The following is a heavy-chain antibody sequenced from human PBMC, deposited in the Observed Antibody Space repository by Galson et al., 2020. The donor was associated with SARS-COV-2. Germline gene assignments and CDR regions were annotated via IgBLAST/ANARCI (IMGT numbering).Heavy chain of an antibody. J-gene: IGHJ6*02. CDR1: GFTFSKAW. D-gene: IGHD3-16*01. CDR2: IKSQVDGERK. CDR3: GGGDPALNGMDV. Sequence: GGSLRLSCAASGFTFSKAWMGWLRQAPGKGLEWIGRIKSQVDGERKYYSAAVKGRFIISRDDSKNTMFLQMDGLKIEDTAVYYCGGGDPALNGMDVGGQGTMVTVSS. V-gene: IGHV3-15*01.